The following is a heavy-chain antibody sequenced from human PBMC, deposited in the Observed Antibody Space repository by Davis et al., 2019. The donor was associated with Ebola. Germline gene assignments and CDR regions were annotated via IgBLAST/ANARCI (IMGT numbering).Heavy chain of an antibody. Sequence: GESLKISCAASGFTFSSYAMHWVRQAPGKGLEYVSAISSNGGSTYYANSVKGRFTISRDNSKNTLYLQMGSLRVDDTAVYFCVRDGVVVLTAFYGDVYWGQGTPVTVSS. CDR1: GFTFSSYA. CDR2: ISSNGGST. D-gene: IGHD2-21*02. J-gene: IGHJ1*01. V-gene: IGHV3-64*01. CDR3: VRDGVVVLTAFYGDVY.